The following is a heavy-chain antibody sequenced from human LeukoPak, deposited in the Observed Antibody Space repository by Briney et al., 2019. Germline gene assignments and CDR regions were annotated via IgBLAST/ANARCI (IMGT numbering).Heavy chain of an antibody. Sequence: SETLSLTCTVSGGSISSYCWSWIRQPPGKGLEWIGYIYYSGSTNYNPSLKSRVTISVDTSKNQFSLKLSSVTAADTAVYYCARGLLGSYYYYGMDVWGQGTTVTVSS. CDR1: GGSISSYC. CDR2: IYYSGST. CDR3: ARGLLGSYYYYGMDV. V-gene: IGHV4-59*12. D-gene: IGHD2-8*02. J-gene: IGHJ6*02.